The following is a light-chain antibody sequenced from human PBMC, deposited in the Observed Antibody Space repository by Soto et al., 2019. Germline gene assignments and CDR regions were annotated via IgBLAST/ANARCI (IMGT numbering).Light chain of an antibody. CDR2: GAD. V-gene: IGLV2-14*01. CDR1: SNDIGTYDY. Sequence: QSALTQPISVSGSPGQSITISCSGNSNDIGTYDYVCWYQQHPGKAPRPLIHGADNRSPGMSGRFSASKSGLPASLTISGLQAQAEADYYCTAFSANRVYLFGPGTQGTAL. CDR3: TAFSANRVYL. J-gene: IGLJ1*01.